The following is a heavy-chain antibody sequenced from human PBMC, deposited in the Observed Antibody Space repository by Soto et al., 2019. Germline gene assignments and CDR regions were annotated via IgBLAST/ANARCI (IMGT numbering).Heavy chain of an antibody. V-gene: IGHV3-23*01. CDR3: AKDQDYYDSSGYYQGGPFDY. CDR1: GFTFSSYA. D-gene: IGHD3-22*01. Sequence: GGSLRLSCAASGFTFSSYAMSWVRQAPGKGLKWVSAISGSGGSTYYADSVKGRFTISRDNSKNTLYLQMNSLRAEDTAVYYCAKDQDYYDSSGYYQGGPFDYWGQGTLVTVSS. J-gene: IGHJ4*02. CDR2: ISGSGGST.